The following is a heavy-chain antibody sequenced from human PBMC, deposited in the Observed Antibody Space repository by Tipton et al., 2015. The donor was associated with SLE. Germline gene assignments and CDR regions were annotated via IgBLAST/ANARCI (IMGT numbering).Heavy chain of an antibody. V-gene: IGHV4-59*01. D-gene: IGHD3/OR15-3a*01. CDR1: FGPINSYY. CDR3: ARQRVDNDDPRTVVFDM. CDR2: VYFSGRT. J-gene: IGHJ3*02. Sequence: TLSLTCNVSFGPINSYYWHWVRQSPGKGLEWIGFVYFSGRTNYNPSLKSRVTISADTSKNQFSLRLTSLTAADTALYYCARQRVDNDDPRTVVFDMWGQGTMVTVSS.